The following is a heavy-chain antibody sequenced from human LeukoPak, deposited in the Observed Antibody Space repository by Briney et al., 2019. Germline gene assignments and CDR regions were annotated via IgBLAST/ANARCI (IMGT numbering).Heavy chain of an antibody. CDR2: ISSDGGTK. D-gene: IGHD6-25*01. V-gene: IGHV3-48*01. J-gene: IGHJ4*02. Sequence: GGSLRLSCGVSGVIFSSHNMNWVRQPPGKGLEWVSYISSDGGTKYYAGSVKGRFTGSRDNAKTSVYLQMTSLRAEDTAVYYCTREPLSSGFRYPSPASSDWYLDYWGQGILATLCS. CDR1: GVIFSSHN. CDR3: TREPLSSGFRYPSPASSDWYLDY.